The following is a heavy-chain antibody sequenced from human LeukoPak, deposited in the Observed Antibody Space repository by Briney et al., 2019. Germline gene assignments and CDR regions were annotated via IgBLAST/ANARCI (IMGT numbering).Heavy chain of an antibody. Sequence: ASMKVSCKASGGTFSSYAISWVRQAPGQGLEWMGRIIPILGIANYAQKFQGRVTITADKSTSTAYMELSSLRSEDTAVYYCARDRIEGYYYYYYGMDVWGQGTTVTVSS. CDR3: ARDRIEGYYYYYYGMDV. CDR2: IIPILGIA. V-gene: IGHV1-69*04. J-gene: IGHJ6*02. CDR1: GGTFSSYA.